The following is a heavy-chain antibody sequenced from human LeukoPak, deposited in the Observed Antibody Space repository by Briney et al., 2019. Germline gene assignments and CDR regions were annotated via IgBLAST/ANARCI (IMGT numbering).Heavy chain of an antibody. CDR2: IYYTGNT. V-gene: IGHV4-59*12. CDR1: GDSISSDY. D-gene: IGHD3-10*01. CDR3: TRDLSSGVDD. Sequence: SETLSLTCSVSGDSISSDYWSWVRQPPGKGLEWIGYIYYTGNTNYNSSLKSRVTISLDTSKNQFSLKLISVTAADTAAYYFTRDLSSGVDDWGQGSQVTVS. J-gene: IGHJ4*02.